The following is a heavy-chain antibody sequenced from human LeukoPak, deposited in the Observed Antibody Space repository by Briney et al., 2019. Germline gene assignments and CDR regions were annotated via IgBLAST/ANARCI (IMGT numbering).Heavy chain of an antibody. Sequence: SVKVSCKASGGTFSSYAISWVRQAPRQGLEWMGGIIPIFGTANYAQKFQGRVTITADESTSTAYMELSSLRSEDTAVYYCATGTPHYYDSSGYFLSGFDYWGQGTLVTVSS. V-gene: IGHV1-69*13. J-gene: IGHJ4*02. CDR2: IIPIFGTA. D-gene: IGHD3-22*01. CDR3: ATGTPHYYDSSGYFLSGFDY. CDR1: GGTFSSYA.